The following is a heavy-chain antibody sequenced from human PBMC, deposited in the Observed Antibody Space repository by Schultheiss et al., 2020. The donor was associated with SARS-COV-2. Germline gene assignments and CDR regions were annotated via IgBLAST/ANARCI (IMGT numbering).Heavy chain of an antibody. J-gene: IGHJ4*02. D-gene: IGHD3-10*01. CDR2: IWYDGSNK. CDR3: ARSGGVYYGSGTYFDY. Sequence: GGSLRLSCAASGFTFSSYAMSWVRQAPGKGLEWVAVIWYDGSNKYYADSVKGRFTISRDNSKNTLYLQMNSLRAEDTAVYYCARSGGVYYGSGTYFDYWGQGTLVTVSS. CDR1: GFTFSSYA. V-gene: IGHV3-33*08.